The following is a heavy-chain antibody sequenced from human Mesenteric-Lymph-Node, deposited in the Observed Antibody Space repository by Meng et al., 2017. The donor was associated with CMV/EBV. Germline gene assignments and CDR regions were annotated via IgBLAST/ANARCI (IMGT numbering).Heavy chain of an antibody. V-gene: IGHV4-39*07. CDR2: IYYSGST. D-gene: IGHD2-15*01. J-gene: IGHJ5*02. CDR1: GGPISSSSYY. CDR3: AGVGGAFYLYKWFDP. Sequence: SETLSLTCTVSGGPISSSSYYWGWIRQPPGKGLEWIGNIYYSGSTHYNPSLKSRVTISLDTSKKEISLKLSSVTAADAAVYYCAGVGGAFYLYKWFDPWGQGTLVTVSS.